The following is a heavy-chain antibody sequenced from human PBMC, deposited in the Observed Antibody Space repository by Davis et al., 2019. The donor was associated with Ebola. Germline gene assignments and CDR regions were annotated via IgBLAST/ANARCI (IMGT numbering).Heavy chain of an antibody. D-gene: IGHD4-17*01. CDR3: AREWGLGYGDLTSSSDY. Sequence: ASVKVSCKASGYNFIEYFMHWVRQAPGQGLEWMGRINSNNGDTNYAQKFQGRVTMTRDTSISTAYMELSRLRSDDTAVYYCAREWGLGYGDLTSSSDYWGQGTLVTVSS. J-gene: IGHJ4*02. V-gene: IGHV1-2*02. CDR1: GYNFIEYF. CDR2: INSNNGDT.